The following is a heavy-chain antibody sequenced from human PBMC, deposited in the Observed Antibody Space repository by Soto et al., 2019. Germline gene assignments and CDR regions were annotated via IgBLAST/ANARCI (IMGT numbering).Heavy chain of an antibody. J-gene: IGHJ4*02. Sequence: EVQLLESGGGLVQPGGSLTLSCATSGFTFSSYAMVWVRQAAEKGLEWVASISNNGDTAYYADSVKGRFTISRGNSENSCYLQMNGLRADDTALYSWAKSRVSIGAIVPLLDSWGQETQFTFSS. CDR1: GFTFSSYA. CDR3: AKSRVSIGAIVPLLDS. D-gene: IGHD6-6*01. V-gene: IGHV3-23*01. CDR2: ISNNGDTA.